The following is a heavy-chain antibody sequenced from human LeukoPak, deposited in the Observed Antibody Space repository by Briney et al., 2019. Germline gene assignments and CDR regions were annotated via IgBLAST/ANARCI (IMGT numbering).Heavy chain of an antibody. CDR1: GGSISSYY. D-gene: IGHD5-18*01. Sequence: PSETLSLTCTVSGGSISSYYWSWIRRPPGKGLEWIGYIYYSGSTNYNPSLKSRVTISVDTSKNQFSLKLSSVTAADTAVYYCARGYSYGYYGMDVWGQGTTVTVSS. CDR2: IYYSGST. CDR3: ARGYSYGYYGMDV. J-gene: IGHJ6*02. V-gene: IGHV4-59*01.